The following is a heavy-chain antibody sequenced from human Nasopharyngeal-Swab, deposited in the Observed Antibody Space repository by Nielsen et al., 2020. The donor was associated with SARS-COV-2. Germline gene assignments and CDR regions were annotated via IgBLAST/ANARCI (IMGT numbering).Heavy chain of an antibody. J-gene: IGHJ6*02. Sequence: SETLSLTCTVSGGSISSGGYYWSWIRQHPGKGLEWIGYIYYSGSTYYNPSLKSRVTISVDTSKNQFSLKLSSVTAADTAVYYCARGGSGRRSGVDVWGQGTTVSVSS. V-gene: IGHV4-31*03. CDR3: ARGGSGRRSGVDV. CDR1: GGSISSGGYY. CDR2: IYYSGST. D-gene: IGHD3-10*01.